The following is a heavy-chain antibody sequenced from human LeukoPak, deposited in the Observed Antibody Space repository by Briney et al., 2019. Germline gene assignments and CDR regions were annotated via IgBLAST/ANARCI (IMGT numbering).Heavy chain of an antibody. Sequence: LAGGSLRLSCAASGIPFSTSGMHWVRQAPGKGLGWVAFIRSDGSNKYYADSVKGRFTISRDDSKNTLYVQMNSLRAEDTAVYYCARDQGQGSGSYKVYWGQGTLVTVSS. V-gene: IGHV3-30*02. CDR1: GIPFSTSG. CDR3: ARDQGQGSGSYKVY. J-gene: IGHJ4*02. D-gene: IGHD3-10*01. CDR2: IRSDGSNK.